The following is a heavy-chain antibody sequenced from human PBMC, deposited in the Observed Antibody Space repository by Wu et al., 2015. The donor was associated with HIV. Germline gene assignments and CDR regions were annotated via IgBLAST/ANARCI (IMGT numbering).Heavy chain of an antibody. D-gene: IGHD3/OR15-3a*01. V-gene: IGHV1-18*01. CDR2: ISGYNGNT. J-gene: IGHJ3*02. CDR3: ARIGLIRAFDI. Sequence: QVQLVQSGGEVKKTGASVKVSCKASGYMFTSYGVGWVRQARGQGLEWMGSISGYNGNTNYVQKFQGRVTMTIDTSTSTAYMELRSLRSDDTAVYYCARIGLIRAFDIWGQGTMVTVSS. CDR1: GYMFTSYG.